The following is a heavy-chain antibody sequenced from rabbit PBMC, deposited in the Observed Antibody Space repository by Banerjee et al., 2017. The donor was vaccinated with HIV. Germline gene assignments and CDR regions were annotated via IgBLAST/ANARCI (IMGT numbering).Heavy chain of an antibody. V-gene: IGHV1S40*01. CDR2: IYAGSSGYT. CDR1: GFSFSSSYY. D-gene: IGHD7-1*01. CDR3: ARGSGYAGYGYNL. J-gene: IGHJ4*01. Sequence: QSLEESGGDLVKPGASLTLTCTASGFSFSSSYYMCWVRQAPGKGLESIACIYAGSSGYTYYANWAEGRFTISKTSSTTVTLQMTSLTAADTATYFCARGSGYAGYGYNLWGPGTLVTVS.